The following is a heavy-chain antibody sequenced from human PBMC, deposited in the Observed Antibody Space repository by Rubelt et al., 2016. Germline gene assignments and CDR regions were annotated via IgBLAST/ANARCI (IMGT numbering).Heavy chain of an antibody. V-gene: IGHV4-59*08. D-gene: IGHD4-17*01. CDR1: GGSISSYY. J-gene: IGHJ5*02. Sequence: QVQLQESGPGLVKPSETLSLTCTVSGGSISSYYWSWIRQPPGKGLEWIGYIYYSGSTNYNPSLKSRGPNAVDTSKNQFSLKLGSVTAAERDVYYCARLSRDYAFVWFDPWGQGTLVTVSS. CDR3: ARLSRDYAFVWFDP. CDR2: IYYSGST.